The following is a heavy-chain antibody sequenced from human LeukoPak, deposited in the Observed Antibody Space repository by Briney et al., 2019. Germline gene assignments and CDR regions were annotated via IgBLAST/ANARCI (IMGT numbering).Heavy chain of an antibody. V-gene: IGHV3-74*01. J-gene: IGHJ3*02. CDR3: VVFGAGDGGFDI. D-gene: IGHD3-10*01. CDR2: INSDGSST. Sequence: GGSLRLSCAASGFTFSSYCMHWVRQAPGKGLVWVSRINSDGSSTSYADSVKGRFTISRDNAKNTLYLQVNSLRAEDTAVYYCVVFGAGDGGFDIWGQGTMVTVSS. CDR1: GFTFSSYC.